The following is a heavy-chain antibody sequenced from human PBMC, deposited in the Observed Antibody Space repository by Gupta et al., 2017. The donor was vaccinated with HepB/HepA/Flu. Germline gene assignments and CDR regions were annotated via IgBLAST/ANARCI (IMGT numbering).Heavy chain of an antibody. D-gene: IGHD5-12*01. CDR3: ARFGGGNIMDWYFDL. V-gene: IGHV5-51*01. Sequence: EAQLLPSAAEVQKPGESLKITCKGSGYSFSGFWIGWARQMPGTGLEWMGIIYPGDSQTRFSTSFQGHVTMPVDKSINAAYLQWSNLKASGTAIYYWARFGGGNIMDWYFDLWGRGTLVTVSS. CDR1: GYSFSGFW. J-gene: IGHJ2*01. CDR2: IYPGDSQT.